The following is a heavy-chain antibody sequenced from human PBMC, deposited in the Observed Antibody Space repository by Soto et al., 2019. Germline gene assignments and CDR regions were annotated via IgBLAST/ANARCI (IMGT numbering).Heavy chain of an antibody. V-gene: IGHV4-30-2*01. CDR2: IYHSGST. D-gene: IGHD6-13*01. CDR3: ASSHAGAHITAAVH. Sequence: PSETPFLTCAVSGGSISRGGYSWSWIRQPPGKGLEWIGYIYHSGSTYYNPSLKSRVTISVDRSKNQFSLKLSSVTAADTAVYYCASSHAGAHITAAVHWGQGTLVTVSS. CDR1: GGSISRGGYS. J-gene: IGHJ4*02.